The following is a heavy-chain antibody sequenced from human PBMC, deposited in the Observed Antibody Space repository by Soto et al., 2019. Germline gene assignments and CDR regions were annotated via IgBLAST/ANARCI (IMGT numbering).Heavy chain of an antibody. CDR2: INPSGGST. CDR3: ARNFKGSSGYSRRFDY. V-gene: IGHV1-46*03. Sequence: QVQLVQSGAEVKKPGASVKVSCMASGYTFTSYYMHWVRQAPGQGLEWMGIINPSGGSTSYAQKFQGRVTMTRDTSTSTVYMELSSLRSEDTAVYYCARNFKGSSGYSRRFDYWGQGTLVTVSS. D-gene: IGHD3-22*01. CDR1: GYTFTSYY. J-gene: IGHJ4*02.